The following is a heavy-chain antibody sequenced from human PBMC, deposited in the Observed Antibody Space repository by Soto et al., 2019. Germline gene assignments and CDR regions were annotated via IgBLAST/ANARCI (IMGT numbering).Heavy chain of an antibody. J-gene: IGHJ4*02. Sequence: SETLSLTCTVCSDSISSYYWIWIPQSPGKGLEWIGYTDYSGNTNYNPSLKSRVTISGDTSKNQFSLRLSSVTAADTAVYYCARAVGDPLYYLDYWGQGTLVTVSS. CDR2: TDYSGNT. CDR3: ARAVGDPLYYLDY. D-gene: IGHD6-19*01. V-gene: IGHV4-59*08. CDR1: SDSISSYY.